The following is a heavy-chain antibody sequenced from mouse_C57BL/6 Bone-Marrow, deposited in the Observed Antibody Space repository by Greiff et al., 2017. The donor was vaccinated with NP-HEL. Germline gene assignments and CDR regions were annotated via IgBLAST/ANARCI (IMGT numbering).Heavy chain of an antibody. D-gene: IGHD1-1*01. CDR3: ARGETTVVATDYAMDD. J-gene: IGHJ4*01. CDR1: GFNIKDYY. V-gene: IGHV14-2*01. CDR2: IDPEDGET. Sequence: EVKLQQSGAELVKPGASVKLSCTASGFNIKDYYMPWVKQRTEQGLEWIGRIDPEDGETKYAPKFQGKATITADTSSHTAYLQLSSLTSEDTAVYYCARGETTVVATDYAMDDWGQGTSVTVSS.